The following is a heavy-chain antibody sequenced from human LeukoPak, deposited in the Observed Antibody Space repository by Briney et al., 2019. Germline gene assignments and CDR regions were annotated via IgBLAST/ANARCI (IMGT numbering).Heavy chain of an antibody. Sequence: SETLSLTCTVSGGSISSGSHCWGWIRQPPGKGLEWIGNIYYSGNSYYNPSLKIRVTISVDASKNQFSLNLSSVTAADTAVYYCARLSYGSGSHYNFYFDFWGQGTLVTVSA. V-gene: IGHV4-39*01. CDR1: GGSISSGSHC. CDR3: ARLSYGSGSHYNFYFDF. J-gene: IGHJ4*02. D-gene: IGHD3-10*01. CDR2: IYYSGNS.